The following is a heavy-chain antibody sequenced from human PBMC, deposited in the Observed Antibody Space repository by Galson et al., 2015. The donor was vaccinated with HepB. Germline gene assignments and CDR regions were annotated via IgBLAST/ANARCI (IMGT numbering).Heavy chain of an antibody. J-gene: IGHJ5*01. D-gene: IGHD3-22*01. CDR1: GFTFSSYS. CDR3: ARDKRKSVHCYDKYQGPFDS. CDR2: IISSSSYI. V-gene: IGHV3-21*01. Sequence: SVKLSCEASGFTFSSYSMNWVRQAPGKGLEWVSSIISSSSYIYYADSVKGRFTISRDNAKNSLYLQMNSLRAEDTAVYYCARDKRKSVHCYDKYQGPFDSWGQGTLVTVSS.